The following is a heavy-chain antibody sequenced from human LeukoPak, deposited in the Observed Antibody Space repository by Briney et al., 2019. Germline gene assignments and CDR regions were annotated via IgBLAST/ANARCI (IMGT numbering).Heavy chain of an antibody. D-gene: IGHD1-26*01. CDR2: IYDSGST. V-gene: IGHV4-39*01. Sequence: PSETLSLTCTVSGASISGSGYYWGWIRQPPGKGLEWIGNIYDSGSTYYNASLQSRVTISIDTSKNQFSLRLSSVTTADTAMYYCAKSGGYGLIDYWGQGTLVTVSS. CDR1: GASISGSGYY. J-gene: IGHJ4*02. CDR3: AKSGGYGLIDY.